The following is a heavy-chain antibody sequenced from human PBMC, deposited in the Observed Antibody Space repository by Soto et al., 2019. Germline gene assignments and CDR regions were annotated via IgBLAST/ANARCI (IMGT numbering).Heavy chain of an antibody. CDR1: GYTFTSYG. Sequence: GASVKVSCKASGYTFTSYGISWVRQAPGQGLEWMGWISSYNGNTNYAQKVRGRVTMTTDKSTSTTYMELRSLRSDDTAVYYCARGPRYCSTTSCFSGVTWFDPWGQGTLVTVSS. V-gene: IGHV1-18*04. CDR2: ISSYNGNT. CDR3: ARGPRYCSTTSCFSGVTWFDP. J-gene: IGHJ5*02. D-gene: IGHD2-2*01.